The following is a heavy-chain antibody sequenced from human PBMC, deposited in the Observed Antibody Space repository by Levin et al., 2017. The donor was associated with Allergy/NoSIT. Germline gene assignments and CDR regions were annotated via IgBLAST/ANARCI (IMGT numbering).Heavy chain of an antibody. CDR2: IIPIFGTA. V-gene: IGHV1-69*13. CDR1: GGTFSSYA. Sequence: SVKVSCKASGGTFSSYAISWVRQAPGQGLEWMGGIIPIFGTANYAQKFQGRVTITADESTSPAYMELSSLRSEDTAVYYCARAGPPAFVATIGGYYYYGMDVWGQGTTVTVSS. D-gene: IGHD5-12*01. CDR3: ARAGPPAFVATIGGYYYYGMDV. J-gene: IGHJ6*02.